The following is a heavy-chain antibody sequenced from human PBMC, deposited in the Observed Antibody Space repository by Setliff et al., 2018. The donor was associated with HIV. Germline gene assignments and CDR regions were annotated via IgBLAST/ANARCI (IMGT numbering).Heavy chain of an antibody. CDR2: INHSGST. Sequence: SETLSLTCAVYGGSFSAYYWSWIRQPPGKGLEWIGEINHSGSTNYNPSLKSRVTISVDTSENQFSLKLSSVTAADTAVYYCATYSSSWIFYYYYMDLWGAGTTVTVSS. J-gene: IGHJ6*03. D-gene: IGHD6-13*01. CDR1: GGSFSAYY. CDR3: ATYSSSWIFYYYYMDL. V-gene: IGHV4-34*01.